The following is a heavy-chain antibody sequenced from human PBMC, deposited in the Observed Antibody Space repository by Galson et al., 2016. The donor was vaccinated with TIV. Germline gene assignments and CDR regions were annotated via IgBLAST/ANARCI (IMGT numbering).Heavy chain of an antibody. CDR3: ARVFADYYVDY. D-gene: IGHD3-10*02. V-gene: IGHV3-33*08. CDR1: GFTFGSYG. Sequence: SLRLSCAASGFTFGSYGMHWVRQAPGKGLEWVAFIWYDGSDKNYGDSVKGRFTISRDNSKNTLYLQMNSLGAGDTAVYYCARVFADYYVDYWGQGTLVTVSS. CDR2: IWYDGSDK. J-gene: IGHJ4*02.